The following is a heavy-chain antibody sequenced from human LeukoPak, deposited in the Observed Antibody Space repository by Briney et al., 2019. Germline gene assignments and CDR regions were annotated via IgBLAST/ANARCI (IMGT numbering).Heavy chain of an antibody. CDR3: ARETGSGWQNYFDY. V-gene: IGHV3-74*01. CDR2: INSDGSST. D-gene: IGHD6-19*01. Sequence: PGGSLRLSCAASGFTFSSYWMHWVRQAPGKGLVWVSRINSDGSSTTYVDSVKGRFTISRDNAKNTVYLQMNSLRAEDTAVYYCARETGSGWQNYFDYWGQGTLVTVSS. CDR1: GFTFSSYW. J-gene: IGHJ4*02.